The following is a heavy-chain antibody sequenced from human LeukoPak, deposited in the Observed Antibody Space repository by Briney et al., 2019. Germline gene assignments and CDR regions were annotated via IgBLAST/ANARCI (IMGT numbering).Heavy chain of an antibody. Sequence: GGSLRLSCAASGFTFSNAWMSWVRQAPGKGLEWVGRIKSKTDGGTTDYAAPVKGRFTISRADSKNTLYLQMNSLKTEDTAVYYCTTDPQFIQLWSGGLFDYWGQGTLVTVSS. CDR3: TTDPQFIQLWSGGLFDY. J-gene: IGHJ4*02. D-gene: IGHD5-18*01. CDR2: IKSKTDGGTT. V-gene: IGHV3-15*01. CDR1: GFTFSNAW.